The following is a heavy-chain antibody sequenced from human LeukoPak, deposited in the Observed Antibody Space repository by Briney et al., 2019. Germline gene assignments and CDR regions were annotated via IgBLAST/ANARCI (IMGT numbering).Heavy chain of an antibody. CDR3: AADRERDPSVYYLV. CDR2: ISDNGGGT. D-gene: IGHD3-22*01. V-gene: IGHV3-23*01. CDR1: GFTFSDYA. J-gene: IGHJ4*02. Sequence: PGGSLRLSCAASGFTFSDYAMSWVRQAPGKGLEWVSTISDNGGGTYYADSVKGRFTISRDNSKNTLFLQMNSLRAEDSAVYYCAADRERDPSVYYLVGGQETLITVSS.